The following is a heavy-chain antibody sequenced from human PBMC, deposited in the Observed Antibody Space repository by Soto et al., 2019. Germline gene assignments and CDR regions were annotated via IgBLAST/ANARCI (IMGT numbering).Heavy chain of an antibody. CDR1: GFSFSSYA. V-gene: IGHV3-30-3*01. CDR3: AREIAAASGWYFDL. Sequence: QVQLVESGGGVVQPGRSLRLSCAASGFSFSSYAMHWVRQAPGKGLEWVAVISYDGSNKYYADSVKGRFTISRDNSKNTLYLQMNRLRAEDTDVYYCAREIAAASGWYFDLWGRGTLVTVSS. CDR2: ISYDGSNK. D-gene: IGHD6-13*01. J-gene: IGHJ2*01.